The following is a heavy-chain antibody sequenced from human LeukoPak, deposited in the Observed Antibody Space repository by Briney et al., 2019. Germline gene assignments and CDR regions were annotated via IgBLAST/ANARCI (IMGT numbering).Heavy chain of an antibody. CDR1: GYTFTGYY. CDR2: INPNSGGT. D-gene: IGHD6-19*01. J-gene: IGHJ3*02. V-gene: IGHV1-2*02. Sequence: ASVKVSCKASGYTFTGYYMHWVRQAPGQGLEWMGWINPNSGGTNYAQKFQGRVTMTRDTSISTAYMELSRLRSDDTAVYYCARQTVVSGEDAFDIWGQGTMVTASS. CDR3: ARQTVVSGEDAFDI.